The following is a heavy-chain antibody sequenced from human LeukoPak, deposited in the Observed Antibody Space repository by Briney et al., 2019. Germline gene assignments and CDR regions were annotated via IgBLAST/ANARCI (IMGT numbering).Heavy chain of an antibody. CDR3: ARVSSPEYYFDY. CDR1: GGSISSGDYY. CDR2: IYYSGST. V-gene: IGHV4-30-4*01. J-gene: IGHJ4*02. D-gene: IGHD6-6*01. Sequence: SETLSLTCTVSGGSISSGDYYWSWIRQPPGKGLEWIGYIYYSGSTYYNPSLKSRVTISVDTSKNQFSLKLSPVTAADTAVYYCARVSSPEYYFDYWGQGTLVTVSS.